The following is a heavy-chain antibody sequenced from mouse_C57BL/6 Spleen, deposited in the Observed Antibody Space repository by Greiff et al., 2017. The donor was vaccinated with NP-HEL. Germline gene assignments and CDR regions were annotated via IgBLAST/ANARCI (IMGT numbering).Heavy chain of an antibody. CDR2: ISYDGSN. J-gene: IGHJ4*01. Sequence: EVKLQESGPGLVKPSQSLSLTCSVTGYSITSGYYWNWIRQFPGNKLEWMGYISYDGSNNYNPSLKNRISITRDTSKNQFFLKLNSVTTEDTATYYCARGATGTYAMDYWGQGTSVTVSS. CDR1: GYSITSGYY. CDR3: ARGATGTYAMDY. V-gene: IGHV3-6*01. D-gene: IGHD4-1*02.